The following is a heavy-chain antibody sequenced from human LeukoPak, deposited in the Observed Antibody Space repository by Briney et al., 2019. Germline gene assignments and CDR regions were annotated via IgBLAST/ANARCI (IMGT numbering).Heavy chain of an antibody. V-gene: IGHV3-23*01. CDR2: ISGSGGST. CDR3: AQGSITYYYDSSGPNPPPDAFDI. CDR1: GFTFSSYG. J-gene: IGHJ3*02. D-gene: IGHD3-22*01. Sequence: GGSLRLSCAASGFTFSSYGMSWVRQAPGKGLEWVSAISGSGGSTYYADSVKGRFTISRDNSKNTLYLQMNSLRAEDTAVYYCAQGSITYYYDSSGPNPPPDAFDIWGQGTMVTVSS.